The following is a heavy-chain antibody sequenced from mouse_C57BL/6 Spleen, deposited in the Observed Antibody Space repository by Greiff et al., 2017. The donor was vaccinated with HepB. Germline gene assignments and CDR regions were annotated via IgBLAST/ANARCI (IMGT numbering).Heavy chain of an antibody. CDR1: GYTFTSYW. Sequence: QVQLKQPGAELVMPGASVKLSCTASGYTFTSYWMHWVKQRPGQGLEWIGEIDPSDSYTNYNQKFKGKSTLTVDKSSSTAYMQLSSLTSEDSAVYYCARSKDYGSSYSWFAYWGQGTLVTVSA. V-gene: IGHV1-69*01. CDR2: IDPSDSYT. CDR3: ARSKDYGSSYSWFAY. J-gene: IGHJ3*01. D-gene: IGHD1-1*01.